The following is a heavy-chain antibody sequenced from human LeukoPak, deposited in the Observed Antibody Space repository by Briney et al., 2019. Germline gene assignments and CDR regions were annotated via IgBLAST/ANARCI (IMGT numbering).Heavy chain of an antibody. J-gene: IGHJ5*02. CDR3: ASDRSGGSCYECWFDP. Sequence: GGSLILSCAASGFTFSSYWMSSVRQAPGKVLGWVANIKQEESEKYDADSVKGRFTISRDNAKNSLNLQMNSLRAEETAVYYCASDRSGGSCYECWFDPWGQGTLVTVSS. CDR1: GFTFSSYW. CDR2: IKQEESEK. D-gene: IGHD2-15*01. V-gene: IGHV3-7*01.